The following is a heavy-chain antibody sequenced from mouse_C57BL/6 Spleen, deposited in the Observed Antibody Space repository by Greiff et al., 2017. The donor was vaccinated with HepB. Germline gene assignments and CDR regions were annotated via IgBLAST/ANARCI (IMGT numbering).Heavy chain of an antibody. CDR1: GYAFSSYW. J-gene: IGHJ2*01. Sequence: QVHVKQSGAELVKPGASVKISCKASGYAFSSYWMNWVKQRPGKGLEWIGQIYPGDGDTNYNGKFKGKATLTADKSSSKAYMQLSSLTSEDSAVYFCARRGLRGYFDYWGQGTTLTVSS. V-gene: IGHV1-80*01. CDR2: IYPGDGDT. CDR3: ARRGLRGYFDY. D-gene: IGHD3-2*02.